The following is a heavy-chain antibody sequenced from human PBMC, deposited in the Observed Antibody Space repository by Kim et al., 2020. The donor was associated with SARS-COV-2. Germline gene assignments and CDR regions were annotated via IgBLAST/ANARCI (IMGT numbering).Heavy chain of an antibody. CDR2: ISGSGDST. CDR1: GFTFSTYP. CDR3: AKMVRTITTYYYGMDV. D-gene: IGHD3-22*01. J-gene: IGHJ6*02. V-gene: IGHV3-23*01. Sequence: GGSLRLSCAASGFTFSTYPMNWVRQAPGKGLEWVSGISGSGDSTYYRDSVKGRFTISRDNSKNTLDLQMNSLRAEDTAVYYCAKMVRTITTYYYGMDVWGQGTTVTVSS.